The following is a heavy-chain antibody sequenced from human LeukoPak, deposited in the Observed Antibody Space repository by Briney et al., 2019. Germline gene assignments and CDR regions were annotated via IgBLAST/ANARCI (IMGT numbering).Heavy chain of an antibody. V-gene: IGHV3-23*01. CDR1: GFTFSGFA. J-gene: IGHJ4*02. CDR3: AKTMGAIDHDY. D-gene: IGHD1-26*01. CDR2: ISGSGGST. Sequence: GGSLRLSCAASGFTFSGFAMTWVRQAPGKGLEWVSTISGSGGSTYYADSVKGRFTISRDNSKNTLYPQMNSLRAEDTAVYYCAKTMGAIDHDYWGQGTLVTVSS.